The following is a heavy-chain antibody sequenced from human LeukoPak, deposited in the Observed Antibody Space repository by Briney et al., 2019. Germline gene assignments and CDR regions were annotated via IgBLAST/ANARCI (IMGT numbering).Heavy chain of an antibody. J-gene: IGHJ6*02. CDR1: GFTFSYYA. Sequence: GGSLRLSCSASGFTFSYYAMHWVRQAAGKGLEFVSGISSNGGSTFHADSVKGRFTISGDNSKNTLYLQMSSLRAEDTAVYYCVKGTGTKYYYYGVDVWGQGTTVTVSS. CDR3: VKGTGTKYYYYGVDV. V-gene: IGHV3-64D*06. CDR2: ISSNGGST. D-gene: IGHD3/OR15-3a*01.